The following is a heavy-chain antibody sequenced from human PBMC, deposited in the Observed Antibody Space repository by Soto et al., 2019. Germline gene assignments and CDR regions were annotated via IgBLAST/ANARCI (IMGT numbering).Heavy chain of an antibody. CDR1: GGTFSTHA. J-gene: IGHJ6*02. Sequence: QVQLVQSWAEVKKPGSSVKVSCKASGGTFSTHAISWVRQAPGQGLEWLGGIIPTLGTPNYAQKFQGRVTVTADEYTSTAYMELSRLTSEDTAVYYCARAAFRSGYYGYYYGMDVWGQGTAVNV. V-gene: IGHV1-69*01. CDR3: ARAAFRSGYYGYYYGMDV. D-gene: IGHD3-3*01. CDR2: IIPTLGTP.